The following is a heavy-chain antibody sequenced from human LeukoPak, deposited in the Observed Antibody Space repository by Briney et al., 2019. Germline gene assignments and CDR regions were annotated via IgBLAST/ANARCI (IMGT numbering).Heavy chain of an antibody. CDR1: GGTFISYA. Sequence: SVKVSCKASGGTFISYAISWVRQAPGRGLEWMGGIIPIFGTANYAQKFQGRVTITADESTSTAYMELSSLRSEDTAVYYCARRRSIQLWSSFDYWGQGTLVTVSS. D-gene: IGHD5-18*01. J-gene: IGHJ4*02. CDR3: ARRRSIQLWSSFDY. CDR2: IIPIFGTA. V-gene: IGHV1-69*13.